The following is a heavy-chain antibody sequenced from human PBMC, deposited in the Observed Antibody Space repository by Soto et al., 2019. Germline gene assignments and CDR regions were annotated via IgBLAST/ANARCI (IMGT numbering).Heavy chain of an antibody. CDR1: GYTFTNYY. V-gene: IGHV1-46*01. Sequence: GASVKVSCKASGYTFTNYYIHWVRQAPGQGLEWMGIINPSSGSTSYAQKFQGRVTMTRDTSTSTVYMELSSLRSEDTAVYYCAREVERGSSYGYLEYWGQGTLVTVSS. J-gene: IGHJ4*02. CDR3: AREVERGSSYGYLEY. D-gene: IGHD5-18*01. CDR2: INPSSGST.